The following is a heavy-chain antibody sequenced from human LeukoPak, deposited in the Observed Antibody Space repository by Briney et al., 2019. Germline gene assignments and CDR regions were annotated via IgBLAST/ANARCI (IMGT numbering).Heavy chain of an antibody. V-gene: IGHV3-7*01. CDR2: IKQDGSEK. CDR1: GFTFSSYW. CDR3: ASGASSPGIDY. J-gene: IGHJ4*02. D-gene: IGHD2-2*01. Sequence: GSLILSCAASGFTFSSYWMSLVRQAPGKGMEWVANIKQDGSEKYYVDSVKGRFTISRDNAKNSLYLQMNSLRAEDTAVYYCASGASSPGIDYWGQGTLVTVSS.